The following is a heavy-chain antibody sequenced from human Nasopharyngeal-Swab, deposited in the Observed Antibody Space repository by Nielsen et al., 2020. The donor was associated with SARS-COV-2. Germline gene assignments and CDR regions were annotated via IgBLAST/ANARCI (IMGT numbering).Heavy chain of an antibody. J-gene: IGHJ5*02. CDR2: MSNDSYVI. CDR3: ARDAGWGGKYGSNWFDP. V-gene: IGHV3-48*04. Sequence: GESLKISCAASGFTFSYYSMSWMRQAPGKGLEWLSYMSNDSYVIKYADSVKGRFTVSRDNAKNSLYLQMNSLTPEDTAMYYCARDAGWGGKYGSNWFDPWGQGTLVTVSS. CDR1: GFTFSYYS. D-gene: IGHD1-26*01.